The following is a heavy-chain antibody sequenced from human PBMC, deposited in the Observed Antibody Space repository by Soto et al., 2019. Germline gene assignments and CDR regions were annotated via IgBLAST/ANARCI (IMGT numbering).Heavy chain of an antibody. Sequence: SETLSLTCTVSGGSVSSGSYYWSWIRQPAGKGLEWIGRIYTSGSTNYNPSLKSRATMSVDTSKNQFSLKLSSVTAADTAVYYCGRGRVVVAAPPDPTSYYYYGMDVWVQGTTVAAS. CDR1: GGSVSSGSYY. CDR2: IYTSGST. D-gene: IGHD2-15*01. J-gene: IGHJ6*02. CDR3: GRGRVVVAAPPDPTSYYYYGMDV. V-gene: IGHV4-61*02.